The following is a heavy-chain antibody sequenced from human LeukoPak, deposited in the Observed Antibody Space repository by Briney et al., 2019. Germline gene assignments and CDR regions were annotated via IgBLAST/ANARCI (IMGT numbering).Heavy chain of an antibody. Sequence: PSETLSLTCTVSGGSISSYYWSWIRQPPGKALEWIGFIYYSGSTNYNPSLTSRVTISVDTSKNQFSLKLSSVTAADTAVYYCARVRSSSSLSPWYFDLWGRGTVVTVSS. D-gene: IGHD6-13*01. CDR1: GGSISSYY. CDR2: IYYSGST. CDR3: ARVRSSSSLSPWYFDL. J-gene: IGHJ2*01. V-gene: IGHV4-59*01.